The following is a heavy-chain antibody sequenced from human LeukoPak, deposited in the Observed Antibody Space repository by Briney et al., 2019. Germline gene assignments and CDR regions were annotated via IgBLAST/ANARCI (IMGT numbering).Heavy chain of an antibody. CDR2: IRQDESAK. CDR3: ARSLGCSSSSCYMDY. CDR1: GFTFTTYW. V-gene: IGHV3-7*03. Sequence: PGGSLRLSCAASGFTFTTYWMSWVRHAPGKGRGWVANIRQDESAKYYVDSVKSRFNNYRDNPKKSLYLQMNSLRAEDTAVYYCARSLGCSSSSCYMDYWGQGTLVTVSS. D-gene: IGHD2-2*02. J-gene: IGHJ4*02.